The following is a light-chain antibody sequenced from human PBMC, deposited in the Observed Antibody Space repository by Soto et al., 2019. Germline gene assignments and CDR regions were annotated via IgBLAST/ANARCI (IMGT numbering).Light chain of an antibody. Sequence: DIPMTQYLPSLSVSVLDRIHIXCRASQNIRTYLNWYQQKPGKAPTLLIYAATTLQSGVPSTFSGSASGTDFSLTISSLQPGDVATYYCQQSYSTLYTFGQGTKVDIK. CDR3: QQSYSTLYT. V-gene: IGKV1-39*01. CDR2: AAT. CDR1: QNIRTY. J-gene: IGKJ2*01.